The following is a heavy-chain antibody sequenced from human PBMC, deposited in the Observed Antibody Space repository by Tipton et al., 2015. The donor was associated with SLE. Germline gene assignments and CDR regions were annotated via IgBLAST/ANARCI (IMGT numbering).Heavy chain of an antibody. D-gene: IGHD1-1*01. CDR1: GGSIGSYY. CDR2: INHSGST. V-gene: IGHV4-34*01. J-gene: IGHJ4*02. Sequence: TLSLTCTVSGGSIGSYYWSWIRQPPGKGLEWIGEINHSGSTNYNPSLKSRVAISVDTSKNQFSLKLSSVTAADTAVYYCARHERLGQDYWGQGTLVTVSS. CDR3: ARHERLGQDY.